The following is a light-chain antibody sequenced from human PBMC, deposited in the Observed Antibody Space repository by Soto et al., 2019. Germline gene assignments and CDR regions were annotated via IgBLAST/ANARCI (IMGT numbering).Light chain of an antibody. Sequence: EIVMTQSPATLSVSPGERATLSGRAGQRVSSNLPWYQQKPGQAPRLLIYGASTRATGIPARFSGSGSGTEFTLTISSLQSEDFAVYYCQQYNNWPPWTFGQGTKVEIK. V-gene: IGKV3-15*01. J-gene: IGKJ1*01. CDR1: QRVSSN. CDR2: GAS. CDR3: QQYNNWPPWT.